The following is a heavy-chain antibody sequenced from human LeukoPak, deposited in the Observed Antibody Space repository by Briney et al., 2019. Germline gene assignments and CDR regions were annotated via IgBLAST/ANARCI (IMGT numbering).Heavy chain of an antibody. CDR3: AKERASWGRHRTLGIVY. J-gene: IGHJ4*02. CDR1: GFSISSYT. V-gene: IGHV3-30*04. Sequence: PAGSLRLSCAASGFSISSYTVYWGRNAPRKGLGWVAVISFDGSNKYYADSANGRFTISRYKYKNTLYLQMNSLRAGDTAVYYCAKERASWGRHRTLGIVYWGQGTLVIVSS. CDR2: ISFDGSNK. D-gene: IGHD3-16*01.